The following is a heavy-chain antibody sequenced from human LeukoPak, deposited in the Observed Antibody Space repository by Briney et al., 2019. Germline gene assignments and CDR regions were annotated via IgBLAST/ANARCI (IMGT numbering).Heavy chain of an antibody. CDR2: IYHSGST. D-gene: IGHD3-22*01. J-gene: IGHJ5*02. CDR3: ASTSYYYDSSGYGVNWFDP. Sequence: SQTLSLTCAVSGGPISSGGYSWSWIRQPPGKGLEWIGYIYHSGSTYYNPSLKSRVTISVDRSKNQFSLRLSSVTAADTAVYYCASTSYYYDSSGYGVNWFDPWGQGTLVTVSS. CDR1: GGPISSGGYS. V-gene: IGHV4-30-2*01.